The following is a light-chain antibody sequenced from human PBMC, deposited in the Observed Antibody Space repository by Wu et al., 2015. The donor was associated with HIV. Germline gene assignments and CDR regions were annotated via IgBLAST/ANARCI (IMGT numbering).Light chain of an antibody. V-gene: IGKV3-11*01. CDR1: QNVAGNY. CDR2: DTS. Sequence: EIVLTQSPGTLSLSPGERATLSCRASQNVAGNYLGWYQQKPGQPPRLLIYDTSNRATGIPARFSGSGSGTDFTLTISSLEPEDFAFYYCQQRNNWPTFGGGTEVEIK. J-gene: IGKJ4*01. CDR3: QQRNNWPT.